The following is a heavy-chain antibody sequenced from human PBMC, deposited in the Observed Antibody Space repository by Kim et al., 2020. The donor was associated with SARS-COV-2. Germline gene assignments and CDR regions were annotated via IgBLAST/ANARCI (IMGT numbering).Heavy chain of an antibody. Sequence: SETLSLTCAVYGGSFSGYYWSWIRQPPGKGLEWIGEINHSGSTNYNPSLKSRVTISVDTSKNQFSLKLSSVTAADTAVYYCARGWGPLPHSSHYRDYWYFDLWGRGTLVTVSS. D-gene: IGHD6-13*01. V-gene: IGHV4-34*01. CDR3: ARGWGPLPHSSHYRDYWYFDL. CDR1: GGSFSGYY. J-gene: IGHJ2*01. CDR2: INHSGST.